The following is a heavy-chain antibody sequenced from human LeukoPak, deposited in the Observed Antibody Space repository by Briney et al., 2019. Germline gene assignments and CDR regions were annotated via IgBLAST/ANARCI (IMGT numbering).Heavy chain of an antibody. CDR2: IKQDGSEK. D-gene: IGHD6-19*01. CDR3: ARGGSSGWYCLDY. CDR1: KFTFSTYW. Sequence: GGSLRLSCAASKFTFSTYWMSWVRQAPGKGLEWVANIKQDGSEKYYVDSVKGRFTISRDNAKNSLYLQMNSLRAEDTAVYYCARGGSSGWYCLDYWGQGTLVTVSS. J-gene: IGHJ4*02. V-gene: IGHV3-7*01.